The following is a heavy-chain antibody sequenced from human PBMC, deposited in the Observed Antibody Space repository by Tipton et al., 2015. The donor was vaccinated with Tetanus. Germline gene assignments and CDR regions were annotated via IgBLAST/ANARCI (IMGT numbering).Heavy chain of an antibody. CDR2: IYFSGST. J-gene: IGHJ4*02. D-gene: IGHD1-26*01. Sequence: TLSLTCTVSGGSLSRGGYYWTWIRKHPGKGLEWIGDIYFSGSTYYNPSLKSRVTVLVDTPKNQLSLKLKSVTAADTAVYYCARDQARGARGWNYFDYWGQGSLVTVSS. CDR1: GGSLSRGGYY. CDR3: ARDQARGARGWNYFDY. V-gene: IGHV4-31*03.